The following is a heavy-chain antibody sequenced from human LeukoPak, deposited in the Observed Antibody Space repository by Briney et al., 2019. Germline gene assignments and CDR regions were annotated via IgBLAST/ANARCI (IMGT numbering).Heavy chain of an antibody. CDR2: INPSGGST. CDR1: GYTFTSYY. D-gene: IGHD6-19*01. Sequence: ASVKVSCKASGYTFTSYYMHWVRQAPGQGLEWMGLINPSGGSTRYAQKFQGRVTMTRDTSTSTVYMELSSLRSEDTAVYYCAREVQWLVPGFDYWGQGTLVTVSS. J-gene: IGHJ4*02. V-gene: IGHV1-46*01. CDR3: AREVQWLVPGFDY.